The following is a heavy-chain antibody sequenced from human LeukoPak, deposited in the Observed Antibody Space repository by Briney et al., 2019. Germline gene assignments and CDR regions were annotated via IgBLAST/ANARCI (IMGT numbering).Heavy chain of an antibody. D-gene: IGHD6-13*01. Sequence: GGSLRLSCTASGFTFDDYGMNWVRQAPGKGLEWVSSISSSSSYIYYADSLKGRFTISRDNAKNSLYLQMNSLRAEDTAVYYCARALAAAGIYNYYMDVWGKGTTVTVSS. CDR3: ARALAAAGIYNYYMDV. J-gene: IGHJ6*03. V-gene: IGHV3-21*01. CDR1: GFTFDDYG. CDR2: ISSSSSYI.